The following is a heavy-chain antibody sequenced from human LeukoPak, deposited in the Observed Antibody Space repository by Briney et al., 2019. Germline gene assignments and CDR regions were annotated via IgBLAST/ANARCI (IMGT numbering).Heavy chain of an antibody. CDR1: GFTFSSYA. D-gene: IGHD1-26*01. J-gene: IGHJ3*02. V-gene: IGHV3-30*04. Sequence: QTGRSLRLSCAASGFTFSSYAMRWVRQAPGKGLEWVAVISYDGSNKYYADSVKGRFTISRDNSKNTLYLQMNSLRAEDTAVYYCARDQPPGTEWELLFPPVNAFDIWGQGTMVTVSS. CDR2: ISYDGSNK. CDR3: ARDQPPGTEWELLFPPVNAFDI.